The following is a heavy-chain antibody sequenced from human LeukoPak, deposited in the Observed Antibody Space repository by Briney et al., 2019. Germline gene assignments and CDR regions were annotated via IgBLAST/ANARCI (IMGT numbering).Heavy chain of an antibody. CDR2: INHSGST. V-gene: IGHV4-34*01. Sequence: SETLSLTCAVYGGSFSGYYWSWIRQPPGKGLEWIGEINHSGSTNYNPSLKSRVTISVDTSKNQFSLKLSSVTAADTAVYYCAIDTATDIEVVPAAMRDYWGQGTLVTVSS. J-gene: IGHJ4*02. CDR1: GGSFSGYY. CDR3: AIDTATDIEVVPAAMRDY. D-gene: IGHD2-2*01.